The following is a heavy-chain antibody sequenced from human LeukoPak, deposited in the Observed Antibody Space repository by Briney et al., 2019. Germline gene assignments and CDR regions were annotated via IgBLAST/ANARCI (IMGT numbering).Heavy chain of an antibody. Sequence: GGSLRLSCAASGFTFSSYGMHWVRQAPGKGLEWVAFIRYDGSNKYYADSVKGRFTISRDNSKNTLYLQMNSLRAGDTAVYYCARAGRGLRYFDWLTYDYWGQGTLVTVSS. V-gene: IGHV3-30*02. CDR1: GFTFSSYG. CDR3: ARAGRGLRYFDWLTYDY. J-gene: IGHJ4*02. CDR2: IRYDGSNK. D-gene: IGHD3-9*01.